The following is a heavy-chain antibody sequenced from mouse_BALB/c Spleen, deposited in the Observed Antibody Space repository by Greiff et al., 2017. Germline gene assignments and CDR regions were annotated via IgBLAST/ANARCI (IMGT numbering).Heavy chain of an antibody. D-gene: IGHD1-1*02. CDR2: ISDGGSYT. Sequence: DVHLVESGGGLVKPGGSLKLSCAASGFTFSDYYMYWVRQTPEKRLEWVATISDGGSYTYYPDSVKGRFTISRDNAKNNLYLQMSSLKSEDTAMYYCARSYGPYYLDYWGQGTTLTVSS. CDR1: GFTFSDYY. J-gene: IGHJ2*01. V-gene: IGHV5-4*02. CDR3: ARSYGPYYLDY.